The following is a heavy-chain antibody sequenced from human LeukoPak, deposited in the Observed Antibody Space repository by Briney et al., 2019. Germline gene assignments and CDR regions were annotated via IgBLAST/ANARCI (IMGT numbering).Heavy chain of an antibody. D-gene: IGHD4-17*01. Sequence: PSETLSLTCTVSCGSINSRSYYWGWIRQPPGKGLEWIGSVYYGGTTYYNPSLKSRVTISEDTSKNQFSLKLSSVTAADTAVYFCARRATTVTTGYYYYYMDVWGKGTTVTVSS. J-gene: IGHJ6*03. V-gene: IGHV4-39*01. CDR3: ARRATTVTTGYYYYYMDV. CDR1: CGSINSRSYY. CDR2: VYYGGTT.